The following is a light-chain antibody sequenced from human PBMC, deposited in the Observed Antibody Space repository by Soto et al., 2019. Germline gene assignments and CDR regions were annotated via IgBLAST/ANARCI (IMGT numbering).Light chain of an antibody. CDR3: GTWDSSLSAVV. J-gene: IGLJ2*01. CDR2: DNN. V-gene: IGLV1-51*01. Sequence: LTQPPSVSAAPGQKVTISCSGSSSNIGNNYVSWYQQLPGTAPKLLIYDNNKRPSGIPDRFSGSKSGTSATLGITGLQTGDEADYYCGTWDSSLSAVVFGGGTKLTVL. CDR1: SSNIGNNY.